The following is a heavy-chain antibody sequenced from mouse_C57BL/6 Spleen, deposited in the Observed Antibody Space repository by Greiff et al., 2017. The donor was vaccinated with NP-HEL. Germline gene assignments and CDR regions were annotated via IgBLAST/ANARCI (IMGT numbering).Heavy chain of an antibody. Sequence: VQLQQSGPELVKPGASVKISCKASGYAFSSSWMNWVKQRPGKGLEWIGRIYPGDGDTNYNGKFKGKATLTADKSSSTAYMQLSSLTSEDSAVYFCARKKRGHEMDYWGQGTSVTVSS. CDR3: ARKKRGHEMDY. J-gene: IGHJ4*01. CDR2: IYPGDGDT. CDR1: GYAFSSSW. D-gene: IGHD3-3*01. V-gene: IGHV1-82*01.